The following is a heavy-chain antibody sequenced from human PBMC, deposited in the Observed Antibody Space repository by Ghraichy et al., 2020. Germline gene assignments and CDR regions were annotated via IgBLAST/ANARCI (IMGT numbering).Heavy chain of an antibody. Sequence: SETLSLTCTVSGGSISTFYWSWIRQPPGKGLEWIGYIYHSGSTNYNPSLKTQVTISLDTSKNQFSLKLSSVTAADTAVYYCARVADGDFDSWGPGTLVTVSS. J-gene: IGHJ4*02. CDR2: IYHSGST. D-gene: IGHD4-17*01. CDR3: ARVADGDFDS. V-gene: IGHV4-59*01. CDR1: GGSISTFY.